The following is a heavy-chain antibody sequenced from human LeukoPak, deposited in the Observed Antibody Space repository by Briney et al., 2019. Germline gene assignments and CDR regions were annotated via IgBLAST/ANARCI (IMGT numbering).Heavy chain of an antibody. V-gene: IGHV3-23*01. CDR3: AKDRGSSGWYTDFDY. J-gene: IGHJ4*02. D-gene: IGHD6-19*01. Sequence: GGSLRLSCAASGFTVSSNYMSWVRQAPGKGLEWVSAISGSGGSTYYADSVKGRFTISRDNSKNTLYLQMNSLRAEDTAVYYCAKDRGSSGWYTDFDYWGQGALVTVSS. CDR2: ISGSGGST. CDR1: GFTVSSNY.